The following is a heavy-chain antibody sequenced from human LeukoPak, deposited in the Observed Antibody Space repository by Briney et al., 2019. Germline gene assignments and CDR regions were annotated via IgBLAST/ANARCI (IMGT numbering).Heavy chain of an antibody. Sequence: GASVKLSCKASGYTFTSYAIHWVRQAPGQGLEWMAWINAGNGNRKFSQKFQGRVTITRDTAATTAYMELRGLTSEDTAVYYCARGEALVGHYWGQGTLVSVSS. D-gene: IGHD3-3*02. V-gene: IGHV1-3*01. CDR2: INAGNGNR. J-gene: IGHJ4*02. CDR1: GYTFTSYA. CDR3: ARGEALVGHY.